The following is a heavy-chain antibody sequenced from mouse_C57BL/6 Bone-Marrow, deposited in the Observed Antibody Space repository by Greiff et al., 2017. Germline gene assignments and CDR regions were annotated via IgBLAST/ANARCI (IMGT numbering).Heavy chain of an antibody. J-gene: IGHJ2*01. Sequence: DVQLQESGGDLVKPGGSLKLSCAASGFTFSSYGMSWVRQTPDKRLEWVATISSGGSYTYYPDSVKGRFTISRDNAKNTLYLQMSSLKSEDAAMYYCARHDYWGQGTALTVSS. CDR2: ISSGGSYT. CDR1: GFTFSSYG. V-gene: IGHV5-6*01. CDR3: ARHDY.